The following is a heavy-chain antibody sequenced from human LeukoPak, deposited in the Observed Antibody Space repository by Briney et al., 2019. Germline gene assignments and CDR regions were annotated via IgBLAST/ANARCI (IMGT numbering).Heavy chain of an antibody. V-gene: IGHV4-59*01. D-gene: IGHD3-3*02. CDR2: IYYSGST. CDR1: GGSISRYY. CDR3: VRVWRFVAIFSPYLDQ. Sequence: SETVSLTCTVSGGSISRYYWSWVRQPPGKGLVWSGYIYYSGSTNYNPSLKSRVTMSVDTPKHQFSLKLSSVAEADTGVYYCVRVWRFVAIFSPYLDQWGQGTLVTVSS. J-gene: IGHJ4*02.